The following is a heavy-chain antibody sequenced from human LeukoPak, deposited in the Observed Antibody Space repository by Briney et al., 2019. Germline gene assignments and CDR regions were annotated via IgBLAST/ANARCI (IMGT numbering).Heavy chain of an antibody. CDR2: IKQDGSEK. CDR3: AKSMTTGAFPYFDY. J-gene: IGHJ4*02. V-gene: IGHV3-7*03. D-gene: IGHD4-17*01. CDR1: GFTFSSYW. Sequence: GGSLRLSCAASGFTFSSYWMSWVRQAPGKGLEWVANIKQDGSEKYYVDSVKGRFTISRDNAKNSLYLQMNSLRAEDTAVYYCAKSMTTGAFPYFDYWGQGTLVTVSS.